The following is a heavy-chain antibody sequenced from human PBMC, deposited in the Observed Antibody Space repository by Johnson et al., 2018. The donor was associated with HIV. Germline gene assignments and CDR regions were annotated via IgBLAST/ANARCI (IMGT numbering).Heavy chain of an antibody. D-gene: IGHD3-10*01. J-gene: IGHJ3*02. Sequence: VQLVESGGGFIQAGRSLRLSCAASGFTFDDYAMHWVRQAPGKGLEWVSGLGWNSGTVAYADSVKGRFTISRDNARKSLYLQMNSLRTEDTAFYYCVKDMAPSMVSGNDAFDIWGQGRMVTVSS. V-gene: IGHV3-9*01. CDR1: GFTFDDYA. CDR2: LGWNSGTV. CDR3: VKDMAPSMVSGNDAFDI.